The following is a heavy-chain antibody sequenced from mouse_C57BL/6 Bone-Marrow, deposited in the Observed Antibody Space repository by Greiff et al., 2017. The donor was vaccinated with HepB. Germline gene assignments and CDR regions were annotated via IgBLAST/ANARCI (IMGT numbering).Heavy chain of an antibody. CDR2: INYDGSST. CDR3: EREDTTVVLDY. V-gene: IGHV5-16*01. J-gene: IGHJ2*01. Sequence: EVQLVESEGGLVQPGSSMKLSCTASGFTFSDYYMAWVRQVPEKGLEWVANINYDGSSTYYLDSLKSRFIISRDNAKNILYLQMSSLKSEDTATYYGEREDTTVVLDYWGQGTTITVAS. CDR1: GFTFSDYY. D-gene: IGHD1-1*01.